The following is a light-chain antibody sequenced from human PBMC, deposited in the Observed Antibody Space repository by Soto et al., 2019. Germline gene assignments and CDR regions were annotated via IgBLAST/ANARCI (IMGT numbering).Light chain of an antibody. CDR3: QQRSNWPVT. CDR1: QSISAH. J-gene: IGKJ3*01. Sequence: EILLTQSPATLSLSPGARATLSCRASQSISAHLAWYQQKPCQAPRLLIYNAYNRASGIPDRFSGSGSGTDFTLTISRLEPEDFVVYYCQQRSNWPVTFGPGTKWIS. CDR2: NAY. V-gene: IGKV3-11*01.